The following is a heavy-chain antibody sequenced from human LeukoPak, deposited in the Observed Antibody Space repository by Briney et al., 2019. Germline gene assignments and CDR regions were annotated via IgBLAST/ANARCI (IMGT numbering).Heavy chain of an antibody. CDR2: IYYSGST. Sequence: PSETLSLTCTVSGGSISSSSYSWGWIRQPPGKGLEWIGNIYYSGSTYYNPSLKSRLTISVDTSKNQFSLKLSSVTAADMAVYYCARLISARIDYWGQGTLVPVSS. D-gene: IGHD2/OR15-2a*01. CDR3: ARLISARIDY. J-gene: IGHJ4*02. V-gene: IGHV4-39*01. CDR1: GGSISSSSYS.